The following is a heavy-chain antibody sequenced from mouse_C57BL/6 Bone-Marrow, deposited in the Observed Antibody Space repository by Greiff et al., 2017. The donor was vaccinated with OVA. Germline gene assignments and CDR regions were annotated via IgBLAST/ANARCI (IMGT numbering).Heavy chain of an antibody. CDR1: GYTFTSYW. CDR3: SRRYSNYVYAMDY. D-gene: IGHD2-5*01. Sequence: QVQLTQPGAELVKPGASVKMSCKASGYTFTSYWITWVKQRPGQGLEWIGDIYPGSGSTNYNEKFKSKATLTVDTSSSTAYMQLSSLTSEDSAVYYCSRRYSNYVYAMDYWGQGTSVTVSS. V-gene: IGHV1-55*01. J-gene: IGHJ4*01. CDR2: IYPGSGST.